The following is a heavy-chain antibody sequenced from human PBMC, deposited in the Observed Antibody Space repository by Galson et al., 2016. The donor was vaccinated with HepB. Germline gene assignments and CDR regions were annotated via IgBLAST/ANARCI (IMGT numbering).Heavy chain of an antibody. D-gene: IGHD3-22*01. J-gene: IGHJ5*02. V-gene: IGHV1-18*04. CDR2: ISVYNGNT. CDR1: GYSFINFG. CDR3: ARRTTSYYYDSTGYYPLGL. Sequence: SVKVSCKASGYSFINFGISWVRQAPGQGLEWMGWISVYNGNTNYATKFRGRVTMTTDTSTSTAYMELSSLRSDDTAVYFCARRTTSYYYDSTGYYPLGLWGQGTQVTVSS.